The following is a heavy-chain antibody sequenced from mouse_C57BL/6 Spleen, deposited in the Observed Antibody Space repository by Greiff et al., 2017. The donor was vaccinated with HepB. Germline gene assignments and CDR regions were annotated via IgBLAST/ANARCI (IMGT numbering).Heavy chain of an antibody. Sequence: QVQLKESGAELARPGASVKLSCKASGYTFTSYGISWVKQRTGQGLEWIGEIYPRSGNTYYNEKFKGKATLTADKSSSTAYMELRSLTSEDSAVYFCANYDYDVPFAYWGQGTLVTVSA. CDR1: GYTFTSYG. CDR2: IYPRSGNT. CDR3: ANYDYDVPFAY. D-gene: IGHD2-4*01. V-gene: IGHV1-81*01. J-gene: IGHJ3*01.